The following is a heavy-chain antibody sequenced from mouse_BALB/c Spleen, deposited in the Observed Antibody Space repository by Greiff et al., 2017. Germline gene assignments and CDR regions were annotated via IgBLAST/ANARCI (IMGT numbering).Heavy chain of an antibody. V-gene: IGHV5-12-2*01. J-gene: IGHJ3*01. D-gene: IGHD2-1*01. Sequence: DVMLVESGGGLVQPGGSLKLSCAASGFTFSSYTMSWVRQTPEKRLEWVAYISNGGGSTYYPDTVKGRFTISRDNAKNTLYLQMSSLKSEDTAMYYCARDRDYGNSWFAYWGQGTLVTVSA. CDR2: ISNGGGST. CDR3: ARDRDYGNSWFAY. CDR1: GFTFSSYT.